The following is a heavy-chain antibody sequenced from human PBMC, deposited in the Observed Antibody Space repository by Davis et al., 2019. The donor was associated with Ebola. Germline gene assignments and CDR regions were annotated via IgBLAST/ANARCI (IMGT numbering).Heavy chain of an antibody. CDR2: ISSYHGNT. V-gene: IGHV1-18*01. CDR3: ARSWGVVVVAATPNWFDP. J-gene: IGHJ5*02. CDR1: GYTLTRYG. D-gene: IGHD2-15*01. Sequence: SVKDSRKASGYTLTRYGISWVGQAPGQGLEWMGCISSYHGNTNYAQKLQGRVTMTTDTSTSTAYMELRSLRSDDTAVYYCARSWGVVVVAATPNWFDPWGQGTLVTVSS.